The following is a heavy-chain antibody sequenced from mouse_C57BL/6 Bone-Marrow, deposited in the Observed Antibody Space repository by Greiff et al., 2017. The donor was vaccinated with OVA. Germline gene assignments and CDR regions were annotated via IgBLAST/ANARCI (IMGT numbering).Heavy chain of an antibody. V-gene: IGHV1-63*01. Sequence: VKLMESGAELVRPGTSVKMSCKASGYTFTNYWIGWAKQRPGHGLEWIGDIYPGGGYTNYNEKFKGKATLTADKSSSTAYMQFSSLTSEDSAVYFCAREVAGFDYWGQGTTLTVSS. CDR2: IYPGGGYT. J-gene: IGHJ2*01. CDR3: AREVAGFDY. D-gene: IGHD1-1*02. CDR1: GYTFTNYW.